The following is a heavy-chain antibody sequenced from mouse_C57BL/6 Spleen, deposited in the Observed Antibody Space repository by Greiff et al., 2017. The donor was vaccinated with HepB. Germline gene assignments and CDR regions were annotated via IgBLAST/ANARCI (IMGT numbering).Heavy chain of an antibody. J-gene: IGHJ1*03. Sequence: VQLQQPGAELVKPGASVKLSCKASGYTFTSYWMHWVKQRPGQGLEWIGMIHPNSGSTNYNEKFKSQATLTVAKSSNTAYMQLSSLTSEDSAVYYCARSGGIWDGYYDWYFDVWGTGTTVTVSS. V-gene: IGHV1-64*01. D-gene: IGHD2-3*01. CDR2: IHPNSGST. CDR1: GYTFTSYW. CDR3: ARSGGIWDGYYDWYFDV.